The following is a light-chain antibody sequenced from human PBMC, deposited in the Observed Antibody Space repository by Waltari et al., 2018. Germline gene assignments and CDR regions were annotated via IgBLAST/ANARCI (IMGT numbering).Light chain of an antibody. CDR3: CSYAGSSTWV. J-gene: IGLJ3*02. V-gene: IGLV2-23*01. Sequence: QSALTQPASVSGSPGQSITISCTGTSSDVGSYNLVSWYQLHPGKAPKLMIYGGSKRPSGVSNRFSGSQSGNTASLTISGLQAEDEADYYCCSYAGSSTWVFGGGTKLTVL. CDR1: SSDVGSYNL. CDR2: GGS.